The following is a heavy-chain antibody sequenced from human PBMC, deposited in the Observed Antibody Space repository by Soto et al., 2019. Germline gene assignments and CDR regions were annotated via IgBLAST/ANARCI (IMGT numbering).Heavy chain of an antibody. Sequence: PSETLSLTCTVSGASITFGGYSWSWIRQTPGKGLEWIGYINHLETTFYNPSFESRLTLSMDRAKYQFSLKLHSMSAADRAVYFCARGGGSDSFDYWGQGILVTVSS. CDR3: ARGGGSDSFDY. J-gene: IGHJ4*02. CDR2: INHLETT. D-gene: IGHD1-26*01. CDR1: GASITFGGYS. V-gene: IGHV4-30-2*01.